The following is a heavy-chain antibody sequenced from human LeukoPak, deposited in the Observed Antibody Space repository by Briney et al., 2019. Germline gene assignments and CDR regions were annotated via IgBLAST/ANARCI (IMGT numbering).Heavy chain of an antibody. CDR2: IYGDGST. V-gene: IGHV3-53*01. CDR1: GFTVKNNY. CDR3: AIGSYCSGGSCYPLFDY. Sequence: GSLRLSCGASGFTVKNNYMNWVRQAPGKGLEWVSGIYGDGSTYYADFVKGRFTISRDSSKNTLYLQMNSLRAEDTAVYYCAIGSYCSGGSCYPLFDYWGRGTLVTVSS. J-gene: IGHJ4*02. D-gene: IGHD2-15*01.